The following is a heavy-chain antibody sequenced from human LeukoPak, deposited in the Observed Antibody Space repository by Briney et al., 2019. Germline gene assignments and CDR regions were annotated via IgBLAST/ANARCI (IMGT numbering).Heavy chain of an antibody. J-gene: IGHJ4*02. CDR1: GFTFGDYA. Sequence: PGGSLRLSCTASGFTFGDYAMSWVRQAPGKGLEWVGFIRSKAYGGTTEYAASVKGRFTISRDDSKSIAYLQMNSLKTEDTAVYYCTREIGGEDYWGQGTLVTVSP. CDR2: IRSKAYGGTT. V-gene: IGHV3-49*04. D-gene: IGHD2-21*01. CDR3: TREIGGEDY.